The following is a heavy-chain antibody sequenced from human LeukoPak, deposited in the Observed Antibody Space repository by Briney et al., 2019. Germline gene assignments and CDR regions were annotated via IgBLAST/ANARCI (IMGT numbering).Heavy chain of an antibody. V-gene: IGHV3-11*01. J-gene: IGHJ4*02. CDR3: AKQEKPYYDSSGYGGDY. CDR1: GFTFSDYY. D-gene: IGHD3-22*01. CDR2: ISSSGSTI. Sequence: PGGSLRLSCAASGFTFSDYYMSWIRQAPGKGLEWVSYISSSGSTIYYADSVKGRFTISRDNAKNSLYLQMNSLRAEDTAVYYCAKQEKPYYDSSGYGGDYWGQGTLVTVSS.